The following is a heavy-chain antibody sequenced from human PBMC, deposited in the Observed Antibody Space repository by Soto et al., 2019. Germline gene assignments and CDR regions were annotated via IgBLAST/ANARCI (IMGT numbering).Heavy chain of an antibody. D-gene: IGHD3-3*01. Sequence: PSETLSLTCAVSGGSVSSGDFYWGWIRQPPGKGLEWIGSIYYSERTSYNSGSTHYNPSLKSRVTMSVDTSKNQFSLRLSSVTAADTAIYYCATRITVFGLLIPPFDPWGQGTQVTVSS. V-gene: IGHV4-39*07. CDR2: IYYSERTSYNSGST. J-gene: IGHJ5*02. CDR1: GGSVSSGDFY. CDR3: ATRITVFGLLIPPFDP.